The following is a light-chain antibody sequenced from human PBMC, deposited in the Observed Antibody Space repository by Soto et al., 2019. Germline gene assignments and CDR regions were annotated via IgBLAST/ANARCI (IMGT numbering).Light chain of an antibody. CDR2: DVS. Sequence: DIQMTQSPSTLPASVGDRVTISCRASQTVERWLAWYQQKPGKAPKLLISDVSSLERGVPARFSGSRSATEFNLTISGLQSDDFATYYCQQYKDYVWTFGQGTKV. V-gene: IGKV1-5*01. CDR3: QQYKDYVWT. J-gene: IGKJ1*01. CDR1: QTVERW.